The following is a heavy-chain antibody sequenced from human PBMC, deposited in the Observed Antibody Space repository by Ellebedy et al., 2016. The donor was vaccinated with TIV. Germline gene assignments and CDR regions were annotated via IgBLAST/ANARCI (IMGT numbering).Heavy chain of an antibody. D-gene: IGHD4-23*01. J-gene: IGHJ4*02. CDR2: INHSGST. V-gene: IGHV4-34*01. Sequence: MPSETLSLTCAVYGGSFSGYYWSWIRQPPGKGLEWIGEINHSGSTNYNPSLKSRVTISVDTSKNQFSLKLSSVTAADTAVYYCARGLGLRWSGGYRYYFDYWGQGTLVTVSS. CDR1: GGSFSGYY. CDR3: ARGLGLRWSGGYRYYFDY.